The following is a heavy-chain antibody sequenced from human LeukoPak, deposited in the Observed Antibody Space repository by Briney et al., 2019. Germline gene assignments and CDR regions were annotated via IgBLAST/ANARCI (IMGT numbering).Heavy chain of an antibody. CDR1: GFTFSSCW. CDR3: ARAVYYSNYLGY. D-gene: IGHD3-10*01. CDR2: INSDGSST. Sequence: GGSLRLSCAASGFTFSSCWMHWVRQAPGKGLVWVSRINSDGSSTNYADSVKGRFTISRDNAKNTLYLQMNSLRAEDTAMYYCARAVYYSNYLGYWGQGTLVTVSS. J-gene: IGHJ4*01. V-gene: IGHV3-74*01.